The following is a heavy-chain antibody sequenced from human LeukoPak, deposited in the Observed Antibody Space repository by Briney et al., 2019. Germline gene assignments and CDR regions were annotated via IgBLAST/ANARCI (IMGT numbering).Heavy chain of an antibody. Sequence: GASVKVSCKASGYTFTDYFIHWVRQAPGQGLEWMGWINPNIGDASYAQKFQDRVTMTRDRSINTACMELSRLTPDDTAVYYCARMALDGGDSIGFDSWGQGTLVTVSS. CDR3: ARMALDGGDSIGFDS. V-gene: IGHV1-2*02. J-gene: IGHJ5*01. CDR1: GYTFTDYF. CDR2: INPNIGDA. D-gene: IGHD2-21*02.